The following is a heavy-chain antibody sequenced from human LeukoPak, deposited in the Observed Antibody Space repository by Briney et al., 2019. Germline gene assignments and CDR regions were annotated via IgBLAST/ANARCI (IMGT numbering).Heavy chain of an antibody. CDR2: INHSGST. V-gene: IGHV4-34*01. D-gene: IGHD3-9*01. J-gene: IGHJ6*03. CDR3: ARGLRYFDWLFGVHMDV. Sequence: SETLSLTCAVYGGSFSGYYWSWIRQPPGKGLEWIGEINHSGSTNYNPSLKSRVTISVDTSKNQFSLKLSSVTAADTAVYYCARGLRYFDWLFGVHMDVWGKGTTVTVSS. CDR1: GGSFSGYY.